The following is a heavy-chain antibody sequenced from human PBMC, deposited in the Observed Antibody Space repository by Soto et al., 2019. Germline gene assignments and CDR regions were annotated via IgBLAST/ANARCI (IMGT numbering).Heavy chain of an antibody. CDR2: IYYSGIT. D-gene: IGHD1-20*01. CDR3: ARYKSNYYYGMDV. CDR1: GGSISSYY. Sequence: SETLSLKYTVSGGSISSYYWSWIRQPPGKGLEWIGYIYYSGITNYNPSLKSRVTISVDTSKNQFSLKLSSVTAADTAVYYCARYKSNYYYGMDVWGQGTTVTVSS. V-gene: IGHV4-59*01. J-gene: IGHJ6*02.